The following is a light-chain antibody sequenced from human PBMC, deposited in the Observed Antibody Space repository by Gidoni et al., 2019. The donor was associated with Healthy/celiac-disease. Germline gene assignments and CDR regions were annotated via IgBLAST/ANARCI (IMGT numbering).Light chain of an antibody. CDR1: QGIRND. Sequence: DNQLSQPPPALSASVGDRVTITCRASQGIRNDLGWSQQKPEKAPKLLFYAAPSLQSGVPSRFSGSGSGTEFTLTISSLQPEDFATYRGTFGGGTKVEIK. V-gene: IGKV1-17*01. CDR2: AAP. J-gene: IGKJ4*01. CDR3: T.